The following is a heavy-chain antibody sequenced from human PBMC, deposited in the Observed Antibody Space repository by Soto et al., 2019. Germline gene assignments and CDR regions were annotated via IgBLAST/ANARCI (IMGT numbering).Heavy chain of an antibody. Sequence: SENLSLTCAVYGGSFSGYYWSWIRHPPGKGLEWIGEINHSGSTNYNPSLKSRVTISVDTSKNQFSLKLSSVTAADTAVYYCARGAIAAAGTLPYWGQGTLVTVSS. CDR1: GGSFSGYY. D-gene: IGHD6-13*01. J-gene: IGHJ4*02. CDR2: INHSGST. V-gene: IGHV4-34*01. CDR3: ARGAIAAAGTLPY.